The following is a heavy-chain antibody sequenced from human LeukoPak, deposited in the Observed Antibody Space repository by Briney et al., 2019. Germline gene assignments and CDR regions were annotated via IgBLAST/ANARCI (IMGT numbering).Heavy chain of an antibody. D-gene: IGHD4-11*01. CDR3: ARSRSSVDYTFDY. Sequence: SETLSLTCTVSGGSITSYYWSWIRQPPGKGLEWIGYIYYSGSTNYNPSLKSRVTISVDTSKNQLSLKLSSVTAADTAVYYCARSRSSVDYTFDYWGQGTLVTVSS. V-gene: IGHV4-59*08. CDR1: GGSITSYY. J-gene: IGHJ4*02. CDR2: IYYSGST.